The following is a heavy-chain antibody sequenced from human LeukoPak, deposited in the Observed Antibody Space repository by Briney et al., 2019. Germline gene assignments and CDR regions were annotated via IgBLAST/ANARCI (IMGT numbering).Heavy chain of an antibody. Sequence: GGSLRLSCAASGFTFGTYWMSWVRQAPGEGLVWLSGITPDGSGTRYVDSVKGRFTISRDNAKNILYLQMNSLRTEDTAVYYCARGVVVIATSGNDYWGQGTLVTVSS. J-gene: IGHJ4*02. D-gene: IGHD3-16*02. V-gene: IGHV3-74*01. CDR3: ARGVVVIATSGNDY. CDR1: GFTFGTYW. CDR2: ITPDGSGT.